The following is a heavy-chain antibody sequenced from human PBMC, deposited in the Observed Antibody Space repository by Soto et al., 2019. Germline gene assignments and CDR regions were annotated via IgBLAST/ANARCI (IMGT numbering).Heavy chain of an antibody. D-gene: IGHD1-26*01. Sequence: SETLSLTCTVSGGSISNYYWSWVRQPAGKGLEWIGRIYASGTTNYNPSLKSRVTMSVDTSKNQFSLKLGSVTAADMAVYYCVREGSGSSEDYWGQGTLVTVSS. CDR3: VREGSGSSEDY. J-gene: IGHJ4*02. CDR1: GGSISNYY. CDR2: IYASGTT. V-gene: IGHV4-4*07.